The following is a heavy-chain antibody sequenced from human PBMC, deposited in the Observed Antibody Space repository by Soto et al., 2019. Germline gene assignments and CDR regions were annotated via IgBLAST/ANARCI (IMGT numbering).Heavy chain of an antibody. Sequence: SETLSLTCTVSGGSISSYYWSWIRQPAGKGLEWIGRIYTSGSTNYNPSLKSRVTMSVDTSKNQFSLKLSSVTAADTAVYYCARSMITFGGVIAAFDASDIWGQGTMVTVSS. D-gene: IGHD3-16*02. CDR1: GGSISSYY. V-gene: IGHV4-4*07. J-gene: IGHJ3*02. CDR2: IYTSGST. CDR3: ARSMITFGGVIAAFDASDI.